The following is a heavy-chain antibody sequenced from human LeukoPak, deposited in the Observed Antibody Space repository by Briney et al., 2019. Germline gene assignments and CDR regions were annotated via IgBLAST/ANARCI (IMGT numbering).Heavy chain of an antibody. CDR2: ITDSGGRT. J-gene: IGHJ4*02. Sequence: GGSLRLSCVASGITFSSYAMSWVRQAPGKGLEWVSAITDSGGRTYYADSVKGRFTISRDNSKNTLYLQMNSLRAEDTAVYYCVVVTGSWWGQGTLVTVSS. CDR3: VVVTGSW. CDR1: GITFSSYA. D-gene: IGHD2-21*02. V-gene: IGHV3-23*01.